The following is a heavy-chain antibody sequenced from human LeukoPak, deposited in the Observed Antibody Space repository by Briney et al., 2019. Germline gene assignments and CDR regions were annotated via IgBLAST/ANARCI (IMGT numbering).Heavy chain of an antibody. J-gene: IGHJ3*02. Sequence: GGSLRLSCAASGFTFSSYAMSWVRQAPGKGLEWVSAISGSGGSTYYADSVKGRFTISRDNSKNTLYLQMNSLRAEDTAVYYCAKDVRNTRITIFGVPLDAFDIWGQGTMVTVSP. CDR2: ISGSGGST. D-gene: IGHD3-3*01. CDR3: AKDVRNTRITIFGVPLDAFDI. CDR1: GFTFSSYA. V-gene: IGHV3-23*01.